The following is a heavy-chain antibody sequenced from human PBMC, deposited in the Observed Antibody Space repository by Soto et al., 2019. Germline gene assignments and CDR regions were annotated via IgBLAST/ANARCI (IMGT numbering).Heavy chain of an antibody. Sequence: SGPTLVNPTQTLTLTCTFSGFSLSTSGVGVGWIRQPPGKALEWLALIYWDDDKRYSPSLKSRLTITKDTSKNQVVLTMTNMDPVDTATYYCAHRRGPIYCSGGSCYFDYWGQGTLVTSPQ. V-gene: IGHV2-5*02. D-gene: IGHD2-15*01. CDR2: IYWDDDK. CDR1: GFSLSTSGVG. J-gene: IGHJ4*02. CDR3: AHRRGPIYCSGGSCYFDY.